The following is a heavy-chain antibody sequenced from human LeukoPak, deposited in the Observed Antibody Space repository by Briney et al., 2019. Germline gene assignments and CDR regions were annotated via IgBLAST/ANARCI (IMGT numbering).Heavy chain of an antibody. Sequence: ASVKVSCKASGGTFSSYAISWVRQAPGQGLEWMGRMIPTFGIANYAQKFQGRVTITADKSTSTAYMELSSLRSEDTAVYYCASFNSDIVVVPAAMTGMDVWGLGTTVTVSS. CDR3: ASFNSDIVVVPAAMTGMDV. J-gene: IGHJ6*02. CDR1: GGTFSSYA. V-gene: IGHV1-69*04. CDR2: MIPTFGIA. D-gene: IGHD2-2*01.